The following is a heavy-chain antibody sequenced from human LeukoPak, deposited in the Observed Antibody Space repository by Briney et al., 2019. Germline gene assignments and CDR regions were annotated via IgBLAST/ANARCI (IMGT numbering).Heavy chain of an antibody. CDR2: INHSGST. J-gene: IGHJ4*02. D-gene: IGHD1-26*01. CDR3: ARGWAGRPGYFDY. Sequence: SETLSLTCAVYGGSFSGYYWSWIRQPPGKGLEWIGEINHSGSTNYNPSLKSRVTISVDTSKNQFSLKLGSVTAADTAVYYCARGWAGRPGYFDYWGQGTLVTVSS. V-gene: IGHV4-34*01. CDR1: GGSFSGYY.